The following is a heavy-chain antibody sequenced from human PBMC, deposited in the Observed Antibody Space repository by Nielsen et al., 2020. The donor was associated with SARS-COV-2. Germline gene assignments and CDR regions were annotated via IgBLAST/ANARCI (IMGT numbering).Heavy chain of an antibody. Sequence: GGSLRLSCAASGFTFSSYGMHWVRQAPGKGLEWVAVISYDGSNKYYADSVKGRFTISRDNSKNTLYLQMNSLRAEDTAVYYCAKDGGYCSSTSCYYYYYYMDVWGKGTTVTVSS. CDR2: ISYDGSNK. V-gene: IGHV3-30*18. CDR1: GFTFSSYG. D-gene: IGHD2-2*01. J-gene: IGHJ6*03. CDR3: AKDGGYCSSTSCYYYYYYMDV.